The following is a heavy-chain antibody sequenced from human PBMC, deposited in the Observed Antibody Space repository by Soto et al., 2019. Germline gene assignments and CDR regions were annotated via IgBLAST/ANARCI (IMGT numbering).Heavy chain of an antibody. J-gene: IGHJ4*02. CDR2: ISYDGSNK. Sequence: QVQLVESGGGVVQPGRSLRLSCAASGFTFSSYGMHWVRQAPGKGLEWVAVISYDGSNKYYADSVKGRFTISRDNSKNALYLQMNSLRAADTAVYYCAKDRQQLVGVDYWGQGTLVTVSS. V-gene: IGHV3-30*18. CDR1: GFTFSSYG. CDR3: AKDRQQLVGVDY. D-gene: IGHD6-13*01.